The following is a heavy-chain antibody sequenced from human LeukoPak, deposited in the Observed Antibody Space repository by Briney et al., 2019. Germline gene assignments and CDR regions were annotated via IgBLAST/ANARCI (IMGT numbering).Heavy chain of an antibody. CDR2: IYYSGST. CDR3: ARRSIVVVPAAMRWFDP. J-gene: IGHJ5*02. Sequence: SETLSLTCTVSGGSISSYYWSWIRQPPGKGLEWIGYIYYSGSTNYNPSLKSRVTISVDTSKNQFSLKLSSVTAADTAVYYCARRSIVVVPAAMRWFDPWGQGTLVTVSS. CDR1: GGSISSYY. V-gene: IGHV4-59*08. D-gene: IGHD2-2*01.